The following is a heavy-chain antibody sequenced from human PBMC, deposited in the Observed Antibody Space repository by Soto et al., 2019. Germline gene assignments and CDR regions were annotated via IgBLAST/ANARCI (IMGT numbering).Heavy chain of an antibody. D-gene: IGHD6-13*01. Sequence: ASVKVSCKASGYTFTSYGISWVRQAPGQGLEWMGWISAYNGNTNYAQKLQGRVTMTTDTSTSTAYMELRSLRSDDTAVYYCARNLLSAAGTFDAFDIWGQGTMVTVSS. J-gene: IGHJ3*02. CDR1: GYTFTSYG. CDR2: ISAYNGNT. CDR3: ARNLLSAAGTFDAFDI. V-gene: IGHV1-18*01.